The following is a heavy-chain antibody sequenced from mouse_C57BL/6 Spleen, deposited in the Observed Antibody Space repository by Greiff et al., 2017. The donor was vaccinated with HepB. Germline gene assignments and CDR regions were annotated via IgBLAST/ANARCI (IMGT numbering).Heavy chain of an antibody. Sequence: EVKLMESGGGLVKPGGSLKLSCAASGFTFSDYGMHWVRQAPEKGLEWVAYISSGSSTIYYADTVKGRFTISRDNAKNTLFLQMTSLRSEDTDMYYCARKHYGSSYESYWYFDVWGTGTTVTVSS. V-gene: IGHV5-17*01. CDR2: ISSGSSTI. D-gene: IGHD1-1*01. J-gene: IGHJ1*03. CDR1: GFTFSDYG. CDR3: ARKHYGSSYESYWYFDV.